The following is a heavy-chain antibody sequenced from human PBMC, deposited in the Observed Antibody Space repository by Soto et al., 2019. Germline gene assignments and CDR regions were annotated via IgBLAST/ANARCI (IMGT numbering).Heavy chain of an antibody. CDR3: AKGPNTNVGWPYYFES. CDR2: SSPRGDTI. J-gene: IGHJ4*02. CDR1: GFSLANYP. V-gene: IGHV3-48*01. D-gene: IGHD6-19*01. Sequence: GGSLRLSCVASGFSLANYPMNWVRQTPGKGLEWISYSSPRGDTIYYADSVEGRFTISRDNTRNSLSLHMTSPRAEDSAFYYCAKGPNTNVGWPYYFESWGQGVPVTVSS.